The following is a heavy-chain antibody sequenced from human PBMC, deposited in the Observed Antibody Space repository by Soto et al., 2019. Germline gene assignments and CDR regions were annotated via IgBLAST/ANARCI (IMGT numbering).Heavy chain of an antibody. CDR2: ISWNSGSI. J-gene: IGHJ4*02. Sequence: EVQLVESGGGLVQPGRSLRLSCAASGFTFDDYAMHWVRQAPGKGLEWVSGISWNSGSIGYADSVKGRFTISRDNAKNSLYLQMNSLRAEDTALYYCAKDSGYDHALPTTTDNPLYFDYWGQGTLVTVSS. CDR3: AKDSGYDHALPTTTDNPLYFDY. V-gene: IGHV3-9*01. D-gene: IGHD5-12*01. CDR1: GFTFDDYA.